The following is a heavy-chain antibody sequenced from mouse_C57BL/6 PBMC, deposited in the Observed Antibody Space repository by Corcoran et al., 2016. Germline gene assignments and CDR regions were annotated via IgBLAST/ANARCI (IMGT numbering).Heavy chain of an antibody. CDR2: INTYSGVP. J-gene: IGHJ1*03. V-gene: IGHV9-3*01. Sequence: QIQLVQSGPELKKPGETVKISCKASGYTFTTYGMSWVKQAPGKGLKWMGWINTYSGVPTYADDFKGRFAFSLETSASTAYLQINNLKNEDTATYLCARVYDCYYGFYWYFDALGTGTTVTVSS. D-gene: IGHD2-3*01. CDR1: GYTFTTYG. CDR3: ARVYDCYYGFYWYFDA.